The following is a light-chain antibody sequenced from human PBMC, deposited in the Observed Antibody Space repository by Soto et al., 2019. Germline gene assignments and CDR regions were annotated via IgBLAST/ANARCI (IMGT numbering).Light chain of an antibody. Sequence: QSVLTQPASVSGSHGQSITISCTGTSSDVGSYNRVSWYQQHPGEAPKLVIYEVSNRPSGVSNRFSGSKSGNTASLTISGLQAEDEADYYCCSFTTSSTYVFGSGTKVTVL. CDR3: CSFTTSSTYV. CDR2: EVS. V-gene: IGLV2-14*01. CDR1: SSDVGSYNR. J-gene: IGLJ1*01.